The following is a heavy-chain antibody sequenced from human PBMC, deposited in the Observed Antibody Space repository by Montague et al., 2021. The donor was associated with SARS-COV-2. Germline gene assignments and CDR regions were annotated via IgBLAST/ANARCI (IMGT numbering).Heavy chain of an antibody. CDR1: GGSISTSHW. J-gene: IGHJ4*02. Sequence: SETLSLTCAVSGGSISTSHWWSWVRQPPGKGLEWIGGIDERGSTNYSPSLKSRVTMSIDKSANQFSLKLASLTVADTAIYFCARDVRTSTWSIRGYGGNYYFDSWGQGTLVAVSS. CDR2: IDERGST. V-gene: IGHV4-4*02. CDR3: ARDVRTSTWSIRGYGGNYYFDS. D-gene: IGHD4-23*01.